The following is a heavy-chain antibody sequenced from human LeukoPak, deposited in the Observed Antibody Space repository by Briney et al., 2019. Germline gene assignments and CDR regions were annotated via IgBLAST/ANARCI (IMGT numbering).Heavy chain of an antibody. CDR1: GGSFSGYY. Sequence: PSETLSLTCAVYGGSFSGYYWSWIRQPPGKGLEWIGEINHSGSTNYNPSLKSRVTISVDTSKNQFSLKLSSVTAADTAVYYCAREDVDIAMVTKLDYWGQGTLVTVSS. CDR3: AREDVDIAMVTKLDY. J-gene: IGHJ4*02. V-gene: IGHV4-34*01. D-gene: IGHD5-18*01. CDR2: INHSGST.